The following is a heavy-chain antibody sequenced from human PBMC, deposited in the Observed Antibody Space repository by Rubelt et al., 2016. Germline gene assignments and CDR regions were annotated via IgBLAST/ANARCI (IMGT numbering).Heavy chain of an antibody. Sequence: EVQLVESGGGLVQPGGSLRLSCAASGFTFSSYWMSWVRQAPGKGLEWVANIKQDGSEKYYVDSVKGRFTISRDNAKNSLYLQMNSLRAEDTAVYYCARDFMAYYDFWSGHFHYYYYGMDVWGQGTTVTVSS. CDR1: GFTFSSYW. V-gene: IGHV3-7*05. J-gene: IGHJ6*02. CDR3: ARDFMAYYDFWSGHFHYYYYGMDV. CDR2: IKQDGSEK. D-gene: IGHD3-3*01.